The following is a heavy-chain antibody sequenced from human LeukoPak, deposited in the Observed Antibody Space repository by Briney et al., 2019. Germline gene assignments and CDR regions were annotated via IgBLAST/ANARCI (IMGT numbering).Heavy chain of an antibody. V-gene: IGHV4-34*01. D-gene: IGHD2-15*01. CDR1: GGSFNDYY. J-gene: IGHJ6*03. CDR2: INLRGST. CDR3: ARGYCSGGSCYSYYYYNYMDV. Sequence: TSSETLSLTCAVYGGSFNDYYWNWIRQPPGKGLEWIGEINLRGSTTYNPSLKSRVTISVDTSKNQFSLKLTSVTAADTAVYYCARGYCSGGSCYSYYYYNYMDVWGKGTTVTVSS.